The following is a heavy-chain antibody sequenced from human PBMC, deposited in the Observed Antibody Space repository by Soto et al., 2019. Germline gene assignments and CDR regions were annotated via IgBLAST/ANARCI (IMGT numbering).Heavy chain of an antibody. CDR1: GGTFSSYA. Sequence: QVQLVQSGAEVMKPGSSVKVSCKASGGTFSSYAISWVRQAPGQGLEWMGGIIPIFGTANYAQKFQGRVTITGDKSKSAAYMELSSLRSEDTAVYYCARAIAARARGLDYWGQGTLVTVSS. CDR2: IIPIFGTA. J-gene: IGHJ4*02. CDR3: ARAIAARARGLDY. D-gene: IGHD6-6*01. V-gene: IGHV1-69*06.